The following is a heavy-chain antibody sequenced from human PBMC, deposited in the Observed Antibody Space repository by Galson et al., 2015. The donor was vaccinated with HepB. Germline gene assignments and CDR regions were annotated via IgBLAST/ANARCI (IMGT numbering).Heavy chain of an antibody. CDR3: TRGRRIRGRRGPFDY. J-gene: IGHJ4*02. Sequence: QVQLQESGPGLVKPSETLSLTCAVSGGSISDYFWSWIRQPPEKGLEWIGYFYNSGSTRYNPSLKSRVTISVDTSKNQLSLKLNSVTAADTAIYYCTRGRRIRGRRGPFDYWGQGTLVTVSS. V-gene: IGHV4-59*01. D-gene: IGHD3-10*01. CDR2: FYNSGST. CDR1: GGSISDYF.